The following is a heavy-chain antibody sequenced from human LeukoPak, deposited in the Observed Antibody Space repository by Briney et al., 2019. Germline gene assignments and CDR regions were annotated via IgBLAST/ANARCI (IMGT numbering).Heavy chain of an antibody. V-gene: IGHV4-38-2*02. CDR3: ARKTYYYDSSGYYPRSRHFDY. CDR2: IYHSGST. CDR1: GYSISSGYY. D-gene: IGHD3-22*01. J-gene: IGHJ4*02. Sequence: PSETLSLTCTVSGYSISSGYYWGWIRQPPGKGLEWIGNIYHSGSTYYNPSLKSRVTISVDTSKNQFSLKLSSVTAADTAVYYCARKTYYYDSSGYYPRSRHFDYWGQGTLVTVSS.